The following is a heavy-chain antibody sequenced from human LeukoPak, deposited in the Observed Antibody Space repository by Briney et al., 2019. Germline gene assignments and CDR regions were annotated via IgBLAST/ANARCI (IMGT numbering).Heavy chain of an antibody. V-gene: IGHV3-74*01. CDR1: GFTFSRYW. D-gene: IGHD2-15*01. CDR2: IDSDGTNR. CDR3: ARALVAGVTLNALDI. Sequence: GGSLRLSCAASGFTFSRYWMHWVRQAPGKGLVWVSRIDSDGTNRDYADSVKGRFTISRDNAKKTLYVQMNSLRAEDTAVYYCARALVAGVTLNALDIWGRGAMVTVSS. J-gene: IGHJ3*02.